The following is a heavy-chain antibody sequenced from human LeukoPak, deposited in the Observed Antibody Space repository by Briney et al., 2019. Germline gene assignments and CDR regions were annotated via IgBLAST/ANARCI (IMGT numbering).Heavy chain of an antibody. CDR1: DYSISSGYY. CDR3: TRQGSLGTSGYDY. CDR2: FYYSGST. J-gene: IGHJ4*02. D-gene: IGHD1-7*01. V-gene: IGHV4-38-2*02. Sequence: SETLSLTCSVSDYSISSGYYCGWIRQPPGKGLYWIGSFYYSGSTYYNPSLKSRFTISVDTSKNQFYLKLSSVAAADTAVYYCTRQGSLGTSGYDYWGQGTLVTVYS.